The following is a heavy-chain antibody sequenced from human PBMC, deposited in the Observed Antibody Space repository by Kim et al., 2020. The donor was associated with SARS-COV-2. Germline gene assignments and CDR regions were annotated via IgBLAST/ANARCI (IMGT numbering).Heavy chain of an antibody. J-gene: IGHJ4*02. CDR2: IIPILGIA. Sequence: SVKVSCKASGGTFSSYLISWVRQAPGQGLEWMGRIIPILGIANYAQKFQGRVTITADKSTSTAYMELSSLRSEDTAVYYCARDRCSGGSCYSDYWGQGTLVTVSS. V-gene: IGHV1-69*04. CDR1: GGTFSSYL. CDR3: ARDRCSGGSCYSDY. D-gene: IGHD2-15*01.